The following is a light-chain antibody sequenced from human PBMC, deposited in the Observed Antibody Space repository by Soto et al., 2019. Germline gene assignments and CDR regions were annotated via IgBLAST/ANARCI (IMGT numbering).Light chain of an antibody. CDR1: SSDVGKYDY. Sequence: QSVLTQPPSASGSPGQSVTISCTGTSSDVGKYDYVSWFQHHPGKAPKLIIYEVSKRPSGVPDRFSGSKSGSTASLTVSGLQTEDEADYYCCSYAGSSILYVFGTGTKATV. J-gene: IGLJ1*01. CDR3: CSYAGSSILYV. V-gene: IGLV2-8*01. CDR2: EVS.